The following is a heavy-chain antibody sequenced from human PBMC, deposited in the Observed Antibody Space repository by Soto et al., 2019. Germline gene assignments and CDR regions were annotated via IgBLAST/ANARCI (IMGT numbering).Heavy chain of an antibody. D-gene: IGHD3-3*01. CDR2: INHSGST. CDR3: ARTSDYYYDFWSGYDNWYDP. V-gene: IGHV4-34*01. Sequence: SETLSLTCAVYGGSFSGYYWSWIRQPPGKGLEWIGEINHSGSTNYNPSLKSRVTISVDMSKNQFSLKLTSVTAADTAVYYCARTSDYYYDFWSGYDNWYDPWGQGTLVTVSS. J-gene: IGHJ5*02. CDR1: GGSFSGYY.